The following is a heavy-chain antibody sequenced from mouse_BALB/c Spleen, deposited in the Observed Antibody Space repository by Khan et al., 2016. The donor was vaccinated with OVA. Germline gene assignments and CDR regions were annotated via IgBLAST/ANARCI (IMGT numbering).Heavy chain of an antibody. D-gene: IGHD1-1*01. CDR1: GYTFTSYV. CDR3: ATTGSTYTWFAF. J-gene: IGHJ3*01. CDR2: LYPYNDGT. Sequence: VQLKESGPELVKPGASVKMSCKASGYTFTSYVIHWVKQKPGQGLEWIGYLYPYNDGTKYNEKFKGKATLTSDKSSSTAYMELSSLTSEDSAVXFCATTGSTYTWFAFWGQWALVNVSA. V-gene: IGHV1S136*01.